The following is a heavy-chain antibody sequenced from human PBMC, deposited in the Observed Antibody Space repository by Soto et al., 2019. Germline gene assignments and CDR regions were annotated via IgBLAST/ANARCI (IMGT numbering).Heavy chain of an antibody. D-gene: IGHD5-18*01. Sequence: ASVKVSCKASGYIFVNYGIAWVRQAPGQGLEWMGWISPYSGNTHYASKVQGRLTMTTDTSTSTAYMDLGSLTSDDTAVYYCARGNRPPYGYGSSIVGLDFWGQGTMVTVSS. J-gene: IGHJ6*02. CDR3: ARGNRPPYGYGSSIVGLDF. CDR2: ISPYSGNT. V-gene: IGHV1-18*01. CDR1: GYIFVNYG.